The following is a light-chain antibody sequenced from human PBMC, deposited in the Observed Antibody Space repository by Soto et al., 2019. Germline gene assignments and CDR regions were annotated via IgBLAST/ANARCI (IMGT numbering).Light chain of an antibody. J-gene: IGKJ3*01. CDR2: AAS. CDR3: LQSSSTPPFT. Sequence: DIPMTQSPSSLSASVGDRVTMTCRASQPISIYLNWYQQKPGRAPKILIYAASRLRSGVPSRFSADGYGTDFTLTISSLQPEDFATYYCLQSSSTPPFTFGPGTKVDLK. CDR1: QPISIY. V-gene: IGKV1-39*01.